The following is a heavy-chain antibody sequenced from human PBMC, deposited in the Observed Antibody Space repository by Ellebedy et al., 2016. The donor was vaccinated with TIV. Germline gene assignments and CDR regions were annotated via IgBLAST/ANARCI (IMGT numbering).Heavy chain of an antibody. CDR3: ARSVTTVVINPPSGYYYYYYMDG. CDR2: INPNSGGT. V-gene: IGHV1-2*02. Sequence: ASVKVSXXASGYIFTAYYIHWVRQAPGQGLEWVGWINPNSGGTDFAQKFQGRVTMTRDTSISTAYMELSRLRSDDTAVYYCARSVTTVVINPPSGYYYYYYMDGWGKGTTVTVSS. J-gene: IGHJ6*03. D-gene: IGHD4-23*01. CDR1: GYIFTAYY.